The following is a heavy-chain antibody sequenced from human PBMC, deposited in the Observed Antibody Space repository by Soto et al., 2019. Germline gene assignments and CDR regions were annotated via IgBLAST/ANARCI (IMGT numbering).Heavy chain of an antibody. CDR2: ISAYNGST. D-gene: IGHD6-6*01. CDR3: AIRMAARPTDYYHGMDV. J-gene: IGHJ6*02. CDR1: GYTFTSYG. Sequence: ASVKVSCKASGYTFTSYGISWVRQAPGQGLEWMGRISAYNGSTSYAQKLQGRVTMTRDTSTSTAYMELRSLRSEDTAVYYCAIRMAARPTDYYHGMDVWGQGTTVTVSS. V-gene: IGHV1-18*01.